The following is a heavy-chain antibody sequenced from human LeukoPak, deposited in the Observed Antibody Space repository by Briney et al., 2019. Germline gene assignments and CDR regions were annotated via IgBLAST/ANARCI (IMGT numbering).Heavy chain of an antibody. D-gene: IGHD3-9*01. CDR1: GGSISSGGYY. Sequence: PSQTLSLTCTVSGGSISSGGYYWSWIRQHPGKGLEWIGYIYYSGSTYYNPSLKSRVTISVDTSKNQFSLKLSSVTAADTAVYYCSLSRYYDILTGDPGAFDIWGQGTVVTVSS. J-gene: IGHJ3*02. CDR2: IYYSGST. V-gene: IGHV4-31*03. CDR3: SLSRYYDILTGDPGAFDI.